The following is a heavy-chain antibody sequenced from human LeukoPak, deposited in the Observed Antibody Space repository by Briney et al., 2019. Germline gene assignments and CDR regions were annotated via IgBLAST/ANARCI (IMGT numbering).Heavy chain of an antibody. V-gene: IGHV4-59*08. D-gene: IGHD2-2*01. CDR3: ARHAPAAPYGMDV. Sequence: SETLSLTCTVSGGSISSYYWSWIRQPPGKGLEWIGYIYYSGSTNYNPSLKSRVTISVDTSKNQFSLKLSSVTAADTAVYYCARHAPAAPYGMDVWGQGTTVTVS. CDR2: IYYSGST. J-gene: IGHJ6*02. CDR1: GGSISSYY.